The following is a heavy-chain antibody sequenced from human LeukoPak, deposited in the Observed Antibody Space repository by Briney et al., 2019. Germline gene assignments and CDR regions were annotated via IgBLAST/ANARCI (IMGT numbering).Heavy chain of an antibody. D-gene: IGHD4-17*01. CDR1: GGSISSSSYY. CDR3: ARVGRTTVTKWFDP. V-gene: IGHV4-39*07. Sequence: PSETLSLTCTVSGGSISSSSYYWGWIRQPPGKGLEWIGSIYYSGSTYYNPSLKSRVTISVDTSKNQFSLKLSSVTAADTAVYYCARVGRTTVTKWFDPWGQGTLVTVSS. CDR2: IYYSGST. J-gene: IGHJ5*02.